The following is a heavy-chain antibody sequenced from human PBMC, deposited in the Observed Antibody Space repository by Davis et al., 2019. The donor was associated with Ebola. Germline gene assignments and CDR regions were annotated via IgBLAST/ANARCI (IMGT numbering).Heavy chain of an antibody. CDR1: GGTFSSYG. V-gene: IGHV1-69*10. Sequence: AASVKVSCKASGGTFSSYGISWVRQAPGQGLEWMGWISAYNGNTNYAQKFQGRVTITADKSTSTAYMELSSLRSEDTAVYYCAREGEMATIGLEAILNPFDYWGQGTLVTASS. CDR2: ISAYNGNT. J-gene: IGHJ4*02. D-gene: IGHD5-24*01. CDR3: AREGEMATIGLEAILNPFDY.